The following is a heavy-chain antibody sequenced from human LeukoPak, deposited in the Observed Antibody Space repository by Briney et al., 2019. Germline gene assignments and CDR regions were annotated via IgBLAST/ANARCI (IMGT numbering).Heavy chain of an antibody. V-gene: IGHV3-53*01. CDR3: ARDQGDSSGYYYVA. CDR2: IYSGGST. CDR1: GFTVSSNY. Sequence: GKSLRLSCAASGFTVSSNYMSWVRQAPGKGLEWVSVIYSGGSTYYADSVKGRFTISRDNSKNTLYLQMNSLRAEDTAVYYCARDQGDSSGYYYVAWGQGTLVTVSS. D-gene: IGHD3-22*01. J-gene: IGHJ5*02.